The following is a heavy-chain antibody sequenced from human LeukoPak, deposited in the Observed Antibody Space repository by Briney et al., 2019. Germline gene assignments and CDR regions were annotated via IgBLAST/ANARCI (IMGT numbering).Heavy chain of an antibody. Sequence: QSGGSLRLSCAASGFTFSSYAMSWVRQAPGKGLEWVSAISGSGGSTYYADSVKGRFTISRDNSENTLYLEMNSPRRDDTAVYFCARGAYYGSGSYLNHWGQGTLVTVSS. CDR1: GFTFSSYA. CDR3: ARGAYYGSGSYLNH. J-gene: IGHJ5*02. D-gene: IGHD3-10*01. V-gene: IGHV3-23*01. CDR2: ISGSGGST.